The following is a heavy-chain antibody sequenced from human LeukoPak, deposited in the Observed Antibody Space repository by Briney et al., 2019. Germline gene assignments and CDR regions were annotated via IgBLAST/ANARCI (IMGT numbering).Heavy chain of an antibody. J-gene: IGHJ4*02. CDR3: ARDRHIAMVMWFAD. D-gene: IGHD3-10*01. Sequence: SETLSLTCTVSGGSLNRYNWNWVGQPAGKGLEGIGRFYTSGSTKYNPSLKSGLTMSVDTSKTQFSLQLSSVTAADTAVYYCARDRHIAMVMWFADWRQATLVTVTS. CDR1: GGSLNRYN. CDR2: FYTSGST. V-gene: IGHV4-4*07.